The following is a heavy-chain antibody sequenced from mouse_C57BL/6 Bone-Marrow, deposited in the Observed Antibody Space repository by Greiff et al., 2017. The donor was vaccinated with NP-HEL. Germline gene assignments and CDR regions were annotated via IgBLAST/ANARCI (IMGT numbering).Heavy chain of an antibody. CDR1: GYTFTSYW. V-gene: IGHV1-55*01. CDR3: ARRGLRLRRGFAY. CDR2: IYPGSGST. D-gene: IGHD3-2*02. Sequence: QVQLQQPGAELVKPGASVKMSCKASGYTFTSYWITWVKQRPGQGLEWIGDIYPGSGSTNYNETFKGKATLTVDTSSSTAYMQLSSLTSDDSAVYYCARRGLRLRRGFAYWGQGTLVTVSA. J-gene: IGHJ3*01.